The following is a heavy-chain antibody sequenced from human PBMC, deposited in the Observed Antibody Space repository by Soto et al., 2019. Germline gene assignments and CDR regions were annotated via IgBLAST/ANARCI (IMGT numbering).Heavy chain of an antibody. V-gene: IGHV3-21*01. CDR3: ARVVAAAVDY. D-gene: IGHD6-13*01. Sequence: GSLRLSCAASGLTFSSYIMNWFRQAPGKGLEWVSSISRSSSYIYYADSVKGRFTISRDNAKNSLYLQMNRLRAEDTAVYYCARVVAAAVDYWGQGTLVTVSS. CDR2: ISRSSSYI. CDR1: GLTFSSYI. J-gene: IGHJ4*02.